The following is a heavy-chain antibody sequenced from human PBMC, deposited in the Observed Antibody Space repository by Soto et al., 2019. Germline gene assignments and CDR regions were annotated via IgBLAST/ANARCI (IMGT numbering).Heavy chain of an antibody. D-gene: IGHD6-13*01. CDR2: SHQSGNT. CDR3: ATRESSRFY. Sequence: QVQLQESGPGLVKPSGTLSLTCAVSGVSISSHDWWTWVRQPPGKGLEWIGESHQSGNTNYNSSLESRVTISMDKSKKQFSLKLTSVTVADTAVYYCATRESSRFYWGQGTLVTVSS. CDR1: GVSISSHDW. V-gene: IGHV4-4*02. J-gene: IGHJ4*02.